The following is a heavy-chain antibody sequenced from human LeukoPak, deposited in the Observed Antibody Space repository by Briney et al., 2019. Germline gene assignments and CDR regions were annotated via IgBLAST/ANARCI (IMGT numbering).Heavy chain of an antibody. J-gene: IGHJ4*02. CDR2: IYYSGST. CDR1: GDSMSSSHYC. V-gene: IGHV4-39*01. D-gene: IGHD6-19*01. CDR3: ARVGAVAGLDY. Sequence: SETLSLTCTVSGDSMSSSHYCWGWIRQPPGKGLEWIGSIYYSGSTYYNPSLKSRVTISVDTSKNQFSLKLSSVTAADTAVYYCARVGAVAGLDYWGQGTLVTVSS.